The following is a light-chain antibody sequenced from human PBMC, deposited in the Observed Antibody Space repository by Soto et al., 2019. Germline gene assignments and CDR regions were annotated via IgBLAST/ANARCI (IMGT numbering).Light chain of an antibody. CDR3: QEYNNWPFT. Sequence: EIMMTQSPATLSVSPGERATLSCRASQSISSNLAGYQQKPGQAPRLLIYGASTRATGIPATFSGSGSGTEFTLTISSLQSEDFAVYYCQEYNNWPFTFGPGTKVDIK. CDR1: QSISSN. V-gene: IGKV3-15*01. CDR2: GAS. J-gene: IGKJ3*01.